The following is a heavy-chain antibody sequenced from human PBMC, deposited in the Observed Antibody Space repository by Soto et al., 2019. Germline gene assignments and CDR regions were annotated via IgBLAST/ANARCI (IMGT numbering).Heavy chain of an antibody. Sequence: GGSLRLSCAASGFNFGVFGMHWVRQAPGKGLEWLSVLSYEGSEEYYADSVRGRLTISRDNSKNTLYLQMNSLRAEDTAIYYCAQDESYSNSLYYFDFWGPGTLVTVSS. J-gene: IGHJ4*02. D-gene: IGHD4-4*01. CDR2: LSYEGSEE. CDR3: AQDESYSNSLYYFDF. CDR1: GFNFGVFG. V-gene: IGHV3-33*03.